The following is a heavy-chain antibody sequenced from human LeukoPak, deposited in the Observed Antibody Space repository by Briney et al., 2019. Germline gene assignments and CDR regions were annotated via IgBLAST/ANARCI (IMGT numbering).Heavy chain of an antibody. CDR2: IYHSGST. CDR1: GYSISSGYY. V-gene: IGHV4-38-2*01. CDR3: AITITIFGVVDY. Sequence: PSETLSLTCAVSGYSISSGYYCGWIRQPPGKGLEWIGSIYHSGSTYYNPSLKSRVTISVDTSKNQFSLKLSSVTAADTAVYYCAITITIFGVVDYWGQGTLVTVSS. D-gene: IGHD3-3*01. J-gene: IGHJ4*02.